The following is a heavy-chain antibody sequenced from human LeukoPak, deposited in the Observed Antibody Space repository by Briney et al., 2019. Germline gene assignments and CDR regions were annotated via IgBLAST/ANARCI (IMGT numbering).Heavy chain of an antibody. Sequence: PSETLSLTCTVSGGSISSYYWSWIRQPPGKGLKWIGYIYYSGSTNYNPSLKSRVTISVDTSKNQFSLKLSSVSAADTAVYYCARVSSEQWLTADIWGQGTMVTVSS. CDR3: ARVSSEQWLTADI. CDR2: IYYSGST. CDR1: GGSISSYY. V-gene: IGHV4-59*01. D-gene: IGHD6-19*01. J-gene: IGHJ3*02.